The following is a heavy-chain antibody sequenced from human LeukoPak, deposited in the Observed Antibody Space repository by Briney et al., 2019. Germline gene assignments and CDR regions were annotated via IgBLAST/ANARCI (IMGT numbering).Heavy chain of an antibody. CDR1: GGSISSGGYS. CDR3: ASDSGWYGH. V-gene: IGHV4-61*02. CDR2: IYTSGSTST. J-gene: IGHJ4*02. D-gene: IGHD6-19*01. Sequence: SQTLSLTCAVSGGSISSGGYSWSWIRQPAGKGLEWIGRIYTSGSTSTNYNPSLKSRVTMSLDTSKNQFSLKLSSVTAADTAVYFCASDSGWYGHWGQGTLVTVSS.